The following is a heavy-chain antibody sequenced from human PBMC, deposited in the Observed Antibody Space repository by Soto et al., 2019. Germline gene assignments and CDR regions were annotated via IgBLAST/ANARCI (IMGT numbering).Heavy chain of an antibody. V-gene: IGHV4-31*03. CDR2: IHYSGST. CDR3: TSGRDASKTGY. CDR1: GASISSGGHN. J-gene: IGHJ4*02. Sequence: QVQLQESGPGLVEPSQTLSLTCTVSGASISSGGHNWSWIRQHPGKGLEWIGFIHYSGSTSYNPSLASRVDISVDTSRNQFSLRLSSVTAADTAVYYCTSGRDASKTGYWGQGTLVTVSS. D-gene: IGHD7-27*01.